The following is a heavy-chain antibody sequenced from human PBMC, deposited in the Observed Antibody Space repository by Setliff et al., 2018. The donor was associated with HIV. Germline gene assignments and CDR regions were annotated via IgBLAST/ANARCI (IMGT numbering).Heavy chain of an antibody. CDR3: ARGHSSSAYDAYDI. J-gene: IGHJ3*02. CDR1: GYTFTSYA. CDR2: INAGNGNT. Sequence: RASVKVSCKASGYTFTSYAMHWVRQAPGQRLEWMGWINAGNGNTKYSQTLQGRVTMARDTSASTAYMELSSLRSEDTAVYYCARGHSSSAYDAYDIWGQGTMVTVSS. V-gene: IGHV1-3*01. D-gene: IGHD6-6*01.